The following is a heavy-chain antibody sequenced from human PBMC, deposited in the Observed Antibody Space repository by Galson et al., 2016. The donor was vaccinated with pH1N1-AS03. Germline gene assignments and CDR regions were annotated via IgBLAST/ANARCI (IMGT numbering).Heavy chain of an antibody. D-gene: IGHD3/OR15-3a*01. V-gene: IGHV4-61*02. CDR1: GGSTTSGSSY. Sequence: LTCTVSGGSTTSGSSYWTWVRQPAGEGLEWIGRIDASGGTSYNPSLKSRVTISLDTSNNQFSLNLKSVTAADTAVSYCARYYFEFLMEVGLVPGTETGAFDIWGRGAAVTVSS. CDR2: IDASGGT. J-gene: IGHJ3*02. CDR3: ARYYFEFLMEVGLVPGTETGAFDI.